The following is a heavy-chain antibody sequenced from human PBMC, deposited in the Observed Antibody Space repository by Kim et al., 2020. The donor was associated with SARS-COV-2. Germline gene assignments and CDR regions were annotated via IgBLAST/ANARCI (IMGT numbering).Heavy chain of an antibody. V-gene: IGHV1-2*02. CDR1: GYTFTGYY. CDR3: ARTVVPAAISRWGAFDI. J-gene: IGHJ3*02. CDR2: INPNSGGT. Sequence: ASVKVSCKASGYTFTGYYMHWVRQAPGQGLEWMGWINPNSGGTNYAQKFQGRVTMTRDTSISTAYMELSRLRSDDTAVYYCARTVVPAAISRWGAFDIWGQGEMVTVSS. D-gene: IGHD2-2*01.